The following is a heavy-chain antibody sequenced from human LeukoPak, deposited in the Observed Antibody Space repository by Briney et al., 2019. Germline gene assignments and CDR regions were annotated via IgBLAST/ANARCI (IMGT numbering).Heavy chain of an antibody. V-gene: IGHV3-23*01. Sequence: GGSLRLSCAASGFTFSNYAMSWVRQAPGKGLEWVSTIGSSGGDTYYADSVKGRFTISRDNSKSTLFLQMNSLRAEDTAVYYCTSAAVKAYNWFDPWGQGTLVTVSS. J-gene: IGHJ5*02. D-gene: IGHD6-13*01. CDR3: TSAAVKAYNWFDP. CDR2: IGSSGGDT. CDR1: GFTFSNYA.